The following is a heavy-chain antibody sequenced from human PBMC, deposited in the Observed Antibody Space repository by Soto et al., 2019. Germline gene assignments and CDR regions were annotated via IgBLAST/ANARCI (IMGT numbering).Heavy chain of an antibody. Sequence: QVQLVESGGGVVQPGRALRLSCAASGFSFNTSGMHWVRQAPGKGLEWVAVIAFDGSQEFYGDSVRGRFTISRDNSKKTLFLQMKSLTPEDTAVYYCATKVRVTNYRYYGMDVWGQGTTVTVSS. CDR1: GFSFNTSG. CDR2: IAFDGSQE. V-gene: IGHV3-30*03. J-gene: IGHJ6*02. D-gene: IGHD2-21*02. CDR3: ATKVRVTNYRYYGMDV.